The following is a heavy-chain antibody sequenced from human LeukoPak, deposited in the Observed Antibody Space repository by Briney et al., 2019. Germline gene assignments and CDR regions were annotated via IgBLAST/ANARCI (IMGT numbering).Heavy chain of an antibody. CDR1: EFVFSDYY. V-gene: IGHV3-11*01. D-gene: IGHD3-10*01. CDR3: ARGMGGGYGSGAFFDL. CDR2: ISDSGSTI. Sequence: GGSLRLSCAASEFVFSDYYMSWIRQAPGKGLEWVSYISDSGSTIYYADSVKGRFTISRDNVKNSLYLQMNGLRAEDTAVYYGARGMGGGYGSGAFFDLWGQGNMVTVSS. J-gene: IGHJ4*02.